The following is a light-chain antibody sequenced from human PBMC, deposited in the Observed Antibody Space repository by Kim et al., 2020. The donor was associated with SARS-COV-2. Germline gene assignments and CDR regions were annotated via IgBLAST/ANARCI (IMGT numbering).Light chain of an antibody. J-gene: IGKJ5*01. CDR1: QSISSW. CDR2: AAS. CDR3: QQTNSFPIT. Sequence: DIQMTQSPSSVSASVGDRVTITCRASQSISSWLAWYQQKPGKAPEVLIFAASSLRSGVPSRFSGSGFGTDFTLTISSLQPEDSATYYCQQTNSFPITFGQGTRLEIK. V-gene: IGKV1D-12*01.